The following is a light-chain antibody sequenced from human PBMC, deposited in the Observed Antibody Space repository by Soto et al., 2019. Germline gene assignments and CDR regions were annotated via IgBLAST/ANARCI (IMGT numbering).Light chain of an antibody. CDR3: QQYHSTPWT. V-gene: IGKV4-1*01. CDR1: QSVLHSPSNNNF. J-gene: IGKJ1*01. CDR2: WAS. Sequence: DVVMTQSPDSLAVPLGERATIKCKSSQSVLHSPSNNNFLLWYQQKPGRPPKLLIHWASTRQSGVPDRFSGSGSGTDFTLTINNLQPEDVAVYYCQQYHSTPWTFGQGTRVEIK.